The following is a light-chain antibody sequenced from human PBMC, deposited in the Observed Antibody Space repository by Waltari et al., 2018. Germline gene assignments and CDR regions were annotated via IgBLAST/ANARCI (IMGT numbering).Light chain of an antibody. CDR2: DAS. J-gene: IGKJ1*01. CDR1: QRISSW. V-gene: IGKV1-5*01. CDR3: QQYYSNPAT. Sequence: DIQMTQSPSTLSASVGDRVTITCRASQRISSWLAWYQQKPGKAPKLLIYDASSLESGVPSRFSGSGSGTEFTLTISSLQPDDFATYYCQQYYSNPATFGQGTKVEIK.